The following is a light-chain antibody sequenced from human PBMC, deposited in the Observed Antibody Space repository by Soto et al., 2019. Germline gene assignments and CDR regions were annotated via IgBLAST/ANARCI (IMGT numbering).Light chain of an antibody. CDR3: QQYGTSPPEYT. CDR1: QSVSASF. Sequence: EIVLTQSPGTLSLSPGERATLSCRASQSVSASFLAWYQQKPGQAPRLLIYGASSRATGIPDRFSGGGSETDFTLTISRLEPEDFALYYCQQYGTSPPEYTFGQGTQLEIK. CDR2: GAS. V-gene: IGKV3-20*01. J-gene: IGKJ2*01.